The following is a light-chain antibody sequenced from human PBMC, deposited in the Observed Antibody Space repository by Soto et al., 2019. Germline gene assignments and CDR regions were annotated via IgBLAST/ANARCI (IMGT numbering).Light chain of an antibody. CDR1: SSDLGGYNY. Sequence: QPALTQPPSASGSPGQSVTISCTGTSSDLGGYNYVSWYQQHPGKAPKLMIYEVSKRPSGVPDRFSASKSGNTASLTVSGLQAEDEADYYCSSYAGSNILLFGGGTKLTVL. J-gene: IGLJ2*01. V-gene: IGLV2-8*01. CDR2: EVS. CDR3: SSYAGSNILL.